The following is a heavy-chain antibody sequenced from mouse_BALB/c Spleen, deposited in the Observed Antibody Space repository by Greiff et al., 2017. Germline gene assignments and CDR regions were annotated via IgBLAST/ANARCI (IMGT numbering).Heavy chain of an antibody. D-gene: IGHD2-4*01. CDR1: GYTFTSYW. CDR2: INPSNGRT. V-gene: IGHV1S81*02. J-gene: IGHJ3*01. CDR3: ARVHYDYDPFAY. Sequence: VQLQQPGAELVKPGASVKLSCKASGYTFTSYWMHWVKQRPGQGLEWIGEINPSNGRTNYNEKFKSKATLTVDKSSSTAYMQLSSLTSEDSAVYYCARVHYDYDPFAYWGQGTLVTVSA.